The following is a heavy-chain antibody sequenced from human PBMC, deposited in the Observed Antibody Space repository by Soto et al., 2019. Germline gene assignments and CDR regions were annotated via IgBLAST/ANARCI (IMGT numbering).Heavy chain of an antibody. J-gene: IGHJ6*02. CDR3: TRDRAREGYFGMDV. CDR2: INVAKGKT. V-gene: IGHV1-3*01. Sequence: QVHLVQSGAEVKKPGASVKVSCKASGYSFSGYGVHWVRRAPRQRFEWMGWINVAKGKTKYSQKFQGRVTATRDTSASTVYMDLSGLRSEDTAVYYWTRDRAREGYFGMDVWGQGTTVTVSS. CDR1: GYSFSGYG. D-gene: IGHD5-12*01.